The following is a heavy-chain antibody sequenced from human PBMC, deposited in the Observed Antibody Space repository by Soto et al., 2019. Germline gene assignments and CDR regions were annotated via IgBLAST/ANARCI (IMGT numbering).Heavy chain of an antibody. CDR3: ARGGIQLSYAFDY. V-gene: IGHV4-4*07. Sequence: SETLSLTCSVSGTSVSNYYWSWIRQPAGEGLEHIGRIYTSESTSYNPSLKSRVTMSMDTSQTQIYLNLTSVTAADTAVYYCARGGIQLSYAFDYWGQGIQVTVSS. D-gene: IGHD5-18*01. CDR2: IYTSEST. J-gene: IGHJ4*02. CDR1: GTSVSNYY.